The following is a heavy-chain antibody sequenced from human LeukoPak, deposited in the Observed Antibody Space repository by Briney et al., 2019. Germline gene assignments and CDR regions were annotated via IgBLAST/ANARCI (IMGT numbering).Heavy chain of an antibody. J-gene: IGHJ5*02. CDR1: GGSFSGYY. CDR3: ARGLGYSSSWKRFDP. Sequence: SETLSLTCAVYGGSFSGYYWSWIRQPPGKGLEWIGEINHSGSTNYNPSLKSRVTISVDTSKNQISLKLSSVTAADTAVYYCARGLGYSSSWKRFDPWGQGTLVTVSS. CDR2: INHSGST. V-gene: IGHV4-34*01. D-gene: IGHD6-6*01.